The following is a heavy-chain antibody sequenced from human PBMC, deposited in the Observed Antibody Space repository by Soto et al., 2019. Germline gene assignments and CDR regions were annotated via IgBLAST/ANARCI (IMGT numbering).Heavy chain of an antibody. CDR1: GGSISGYY. CDR3: ARRGSGSYSDY. J-gene: IGHJ4*02. D-gene: IGHD3-10*01. Sequence: SETLSLTCTVSGGSISGYYWSWIRQPPGKGLEWIGYMYNTGSTYYNPSLKSRVTISVDTSKNQFSLKLSSVTAADTAVYYCARRGSGSYSDYWGQGTLVTVSS. V-gene: IGHV4-4*08. CDR2: MYNTGST.